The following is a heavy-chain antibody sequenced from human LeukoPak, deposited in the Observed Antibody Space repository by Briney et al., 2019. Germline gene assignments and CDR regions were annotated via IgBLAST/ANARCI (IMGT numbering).Heavy chain of an antibody. CDR3: ARGDWNYFLVDY. CDR2: INHNGNVN. D-gene: IGHD1-7*01. J-gene: IGHJ4*02. CDR1: GFTFSSYW. Sequence: GGSLRLSCAASGFTFSSYWMNWARQAPGKGLEWVASINHNGNVNYYVDSVKGRFTISRDNAKNTLYLQMNSLRAEDTAVYYCARGDWNYFLVDYWGQGTLVTVSS. V-gene: IGHV3-7*01.